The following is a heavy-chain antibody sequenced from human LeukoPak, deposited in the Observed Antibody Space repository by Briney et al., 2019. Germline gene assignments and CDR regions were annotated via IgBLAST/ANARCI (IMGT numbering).Heavy chain of an antibody. J-gene: IGHJ4*02. D-gene: IGHD6-13*01. CDR3: ARRKISGYSSSWYFDY. CDR1: GGSISSYY. CDR2: IYYSGST. Sequence: SETLSLTCTVSGGSISSYYWSWIRQPPGKGLEWIGYIYYSGSTNYNPSLKSRVTISVDTSKNQFSLKLSSVTAADTAVYYCARRKISGYSSSWYFDYWGQGTLVTVSS. V-gene: IGHV4-59*12.